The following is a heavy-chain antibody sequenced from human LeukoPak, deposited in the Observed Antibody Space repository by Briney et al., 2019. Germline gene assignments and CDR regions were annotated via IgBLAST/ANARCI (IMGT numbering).Heavy chain of an antibody. CDR1: GFTFTDYF. D-gene: IGHD2-21*02. CDR2: ISRLGDTI. J-gene: IGHJ4*02. V-gene: IGHV3-11*01. Sequence: AGGSLRLSCAASGFTFTDYFMGWIRQAPGKGLDWVSHISRLGDTIDYADSVKGRFTISRGNAKNSLFLQMNFLRAEDTAVYFCARVRRGGDSRYFDYWGQGALVTVSS. CDR3: ARVRRGGDSRYFDY.